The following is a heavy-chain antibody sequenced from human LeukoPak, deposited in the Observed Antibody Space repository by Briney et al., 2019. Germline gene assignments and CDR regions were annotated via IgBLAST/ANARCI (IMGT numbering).Heavy chain of an antibody. CDR3: ATRGYYYDSSGYQRGTFDY. J-gene: IGHJ4*02. CDR1: GGSISSYY. Sequence: SETLSLTCTVSGGSISSYYWSWIRQPPGKGLEWIGYIYYSGSTNYNPSLKSRVTISVDTSKNQFSLKLSSVTAADTAVYYCATRGYYYDSSGYQRGTFDYWGQGTLVTVSS. D-gene: IGHD3-22*01. CDR2: IYYSGST. V-gene: IGHV4-59*01.